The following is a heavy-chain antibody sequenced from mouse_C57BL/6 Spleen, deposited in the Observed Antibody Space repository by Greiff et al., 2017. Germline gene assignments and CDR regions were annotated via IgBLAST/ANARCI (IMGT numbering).Heavy chain of an antibody. D-gene: IGHD4-1*01. CDR3: ARLTGSYAMDY. V-gene: IGHV1-50*01. Sequence: VKLQQPGAELVKPGASVKLSCKASGYTFTSYWMQWVKQRPGQGLEWIGEIDPSDSYTNYNQKFKGKATLTVDTSSSTAYMQLSSLTSEDSAVYYCARLTGSYAMDYWGQGTSVTVSS. CDR1: GYTFTSYW. J-gene: IGHJ4*01. CDR2: IDPSDSYT.